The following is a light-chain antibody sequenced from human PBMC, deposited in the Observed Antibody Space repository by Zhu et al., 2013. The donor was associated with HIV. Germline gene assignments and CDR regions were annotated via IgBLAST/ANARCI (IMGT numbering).Light chain of an antibody. CDR3: QHYGGSPPIT. J-gene: IGKJ5*01. CDR1: QGVSSNS. V-gene: IGKV3-20*01. Sequence: EIVLTQSPGTLSLSPGERATLSCRASQGVSSNSMLWYQQQPGQAPRLLLYGASTRATGIPDRFSGSGSATDFTLTISRLEPEDFAVYYCQHYGGSPPITFGQGTRLEIK. CDR2: GAS.